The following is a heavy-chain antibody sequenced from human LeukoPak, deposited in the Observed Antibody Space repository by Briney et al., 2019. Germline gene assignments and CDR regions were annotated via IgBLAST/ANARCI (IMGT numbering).Heavy chain of an antibody. CDR2: IWYDGSNK. J-gene: IGHJ4*02. V-gene: IGHV3-33*01. Sequence: GGSLRLSCAASGFTFSSYGMHWVRQAPGKGLEWVAVIWYDGSNKYYADSVKGRFTISRDNSKNTLYLQMNSLRAEDTAVYYCAREAEQLAVFDYWGQGTLVTVSS. CDR3: AREAEQLAVFDY. CDR1: GFTFSSYG. D-gene: IGHD6-6*01.